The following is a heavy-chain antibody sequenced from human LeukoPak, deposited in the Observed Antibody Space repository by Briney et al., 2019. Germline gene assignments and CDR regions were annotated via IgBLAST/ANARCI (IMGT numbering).Heavy chain of an antibody. CDR3: ARDKIYSGRGSFDY. Sequence: GRSLRLSCVASGFPFSRDAMHWVRQAPGKGLEWVAVTSYDGSNKDYADSVKGRFTISRDNTKNTLYLQMNSLRGEDTAVYYCARDKIYSGRGSFDYWGQGTLVTVSS. CDR1: GFPFSRDA. J-gene: IGHJ4*02. CDR2: TSYDGSNK. D-gene: IGHD5-12*01. V-gene: IGHV3-30*01.